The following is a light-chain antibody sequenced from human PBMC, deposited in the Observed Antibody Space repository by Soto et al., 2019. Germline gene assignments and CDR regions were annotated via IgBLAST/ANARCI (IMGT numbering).Light chain of an antibody. V-gene: IGKV1-39*01. CDR2: AAD. Sequence: DIQMTQSPSSLSASVGYTFTITCRASQSITNYLTWFQQKPGKAPSLLIFAADNLQDGAPSRFSGSGSGRDFSLTISSLQPEDFATYYCQQSYDMPWTFGQGTKGDIK. CDR3: QQSYDMPWT. CDR1: QSITNY. J-gene: IGKJ1*01.